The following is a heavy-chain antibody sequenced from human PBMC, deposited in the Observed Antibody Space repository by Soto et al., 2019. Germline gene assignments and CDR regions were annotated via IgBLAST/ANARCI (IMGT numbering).Heavy chain of an antibody. Sequence: QSLSLTCAISGDSVSSNSAAWYWIRQSPSRGLEWLGRTYYRSKWYNDYAVSVKSRITINPDTSKNQFSLQLNSVTPEDTAVYYCAYFGVTTKAFDIWGQGTMVTVSS. D-gene: IGHD4-17*01. CDR2: TYYRSKWYN. V-gene: IGHV6-1*01. J-gene: IGHJ3*02. CDR3: AYFGVTTKAFDI. CDR1: GDSVSSNSAA.